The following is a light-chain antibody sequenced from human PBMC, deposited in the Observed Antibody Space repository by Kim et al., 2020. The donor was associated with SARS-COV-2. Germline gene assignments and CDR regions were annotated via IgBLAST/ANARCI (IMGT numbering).Light chain of an antibody. Sequence: DIQMTQSPSSLSASVGDRVTITCQASQDIRIYLNWFQQRPGKAPKVLIYDASYLETGVPSRFSGSGSGTHFSFTISSLEPEDIATYYCQQYDDLPRTFGGGTKVDIK. V-gene: IGKV1-33*01. J-gene: IGKJ4*01. CDR3: QQYDDLPRT. CDR1: QDIRIY. CDR2: DAS.